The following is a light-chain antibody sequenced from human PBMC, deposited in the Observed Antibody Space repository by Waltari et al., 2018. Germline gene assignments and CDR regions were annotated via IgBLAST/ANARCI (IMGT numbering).Light chain of an antibody. V-gene: IGLV3-1*01. Sequence: SFELTQPPSVSVSPGQTASITCSGFKLDNKYVSWYHQRPGQAPVMIIDQDSERPSGIPERFSGSNSGDTATLTISGTQAMDDGDYYCQAWDSTTAVFGGGTRLTVL. J-gene: IGLJ2*01. CDR2: QDS. CDR1: KLDNKY. CDR3: QAWDSTTAV.